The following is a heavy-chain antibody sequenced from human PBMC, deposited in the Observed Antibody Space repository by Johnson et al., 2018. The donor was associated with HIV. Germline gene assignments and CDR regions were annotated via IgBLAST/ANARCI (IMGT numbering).Heavy chain of an antibody. J-gene: IGHJ3*02. D-gene: IGHD3-10*01. CDR3: RSSENYYFERDI. V-gene: IGHV3-30*04. CDR2: ISYDGSNK. Sequence: QVQLVESGGGVVQPGRSLRLSCAASGFTFSTYAMHWVRQAPGKGLEWVAAISYDGSNKYYADSVKGRFTISRDNAKNSLYLQMNNLRVEDTALYYCRSSENYYFERDIWGQGTMVTVSS. CDR1: GFTFSTYA.